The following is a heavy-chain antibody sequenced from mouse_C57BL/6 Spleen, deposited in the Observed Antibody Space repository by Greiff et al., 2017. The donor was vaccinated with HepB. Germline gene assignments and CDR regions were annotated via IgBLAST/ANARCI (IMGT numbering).Heavy chain of an antibody. Sequence: QVQLQQPGAELVKPGASVKLSCKASGYTFTSYWMHWVKQRPGQGLEWIGMIHPNSGSTNYNEKFKSKATLTVDKSTSTAYMQLSSLTSEDSAVYYCAREGPTMITTGSMDYWGQGTSVTVSS. CDR1: GYTFTSYW. D-gene: IGHD2-4*01. CDR2: IHPNSGST. J-gene: IGHJ4*01. V-gene: IGHV1-64*01. CDR3: AREGPTMITTGSMDY.